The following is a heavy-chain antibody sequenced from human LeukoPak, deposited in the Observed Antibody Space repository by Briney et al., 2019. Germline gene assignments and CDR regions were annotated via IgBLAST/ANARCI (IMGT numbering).Heavy chain of an antibody. CDR1: GFTFSSYS. CDR3: ARGVVVPAAQAVADIKFYYYGMDV. V-gene: IGHV3-21*01. D-gene: IGHD2-2*01. CDR2: ISSSSSYI. Sequence: GGSLRLSCAASGFTFSSYSMNWVRQAPGKGLEWVSSISSSSSYIYYADSVKGRFTISRDNAKNSLYLQMNSLRAEDTAAYYCARGVVVPAAQAVADIKFYYYGMDVWGKGTTVTVSS. J-gene: IGHJ6*04.